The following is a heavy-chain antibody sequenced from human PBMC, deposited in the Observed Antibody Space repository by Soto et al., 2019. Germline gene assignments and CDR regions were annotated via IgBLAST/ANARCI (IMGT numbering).Heavy chain of an antibody. CDR2: IYSGGTT. CDR3: ARGTQVYVAATCSFYYYGLDV. J-gene: IGHJ6*02. Sequence: EVQLVESGGGLVQPGGSLRLSCAASGFTVSTKYMSWVRQAPGKGLEWVSVIYSGGTTYHADSVKGRFSISRDNSKNALALQMNSLRVEDTAVYYCARGTQVYVAATCSFYYYGLDVWCRGTTVTVSS. D-gene: IGHD1-20*01. V-gene: IGHV3-66*01. CDR1: GFTVSTKY.